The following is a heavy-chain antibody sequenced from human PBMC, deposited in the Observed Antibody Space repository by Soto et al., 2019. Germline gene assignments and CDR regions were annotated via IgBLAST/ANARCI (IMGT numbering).Heavy chain of an antibody. CDR3: VRQPMTSPYWYFDV. CDR1: GYTFTRYW. J-gene: IGHJ2*01. V-gene: IGHV5-10-1*01. D-gene: IGHD2-21*02. Sequence: PGESLKISCKAPGYTFTRYWIRWVRQIPGKGREWMGRIGPSDSYTNYSPSFQGHVTISVDMSISTAYMQCSSLKASDTAMYYCVRQPMTSPYWYFDVWGRGTLVTVSS. CDR2: IGPSDSYT.